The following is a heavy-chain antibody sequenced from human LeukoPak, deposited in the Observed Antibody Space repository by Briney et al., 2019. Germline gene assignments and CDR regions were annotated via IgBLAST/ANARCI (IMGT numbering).Heavy chain of an antibody. CDR3: ARDSAKNNYYYYMDV. CDR2: INPNSGGT. Sequence: GASVKVSCKASGYTFTGYYMHWVRQAPGQGHEWMGRINPNSGGTNYAQKFQGRVTMTRDTSISTAYMELSRLRSDDTAVYYCARDSAKNNYYYYMDVWGKGTTVTVSS. V-gene: IGHV1-2*06. CDR1: GYTFTGYY. J-gene: IGHJ6*03. D-gene: IGHD3-10*01.